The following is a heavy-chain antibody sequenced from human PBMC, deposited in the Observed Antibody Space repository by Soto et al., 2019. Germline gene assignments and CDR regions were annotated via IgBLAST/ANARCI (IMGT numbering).Heavy chain of an antibody. J-gene: IGHJ4*02. V-gene: IGHV3-11*01. Sequence: SLRLSFAASGFTFSDYYMSWIRQAPGKGLEWVSYISSSGSTIYYADSVKGRFTISRDNAKNTLYLQMNSLRAEDTAVYYCAKAYFVWSSEQPYYFDYWGQGTLVTVSS. CDR3: AKAYFVWSSEQPYYFDY. CDR2: ISSSGSTI. CDR1: GFTFSDYY. D-gene: IGHD3-16*01.